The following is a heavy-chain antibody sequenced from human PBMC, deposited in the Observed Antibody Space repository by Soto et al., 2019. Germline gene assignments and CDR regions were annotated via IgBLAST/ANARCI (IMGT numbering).Heavy chain of an antibody. J-gene: IGHJ4*02. CDR3: ARGRYGDY. V-gene: IGHV1-18*01. CDR2: ISAHNGNT. CDR1: GYTFTSYG. Sequence: QVHLVQSGAEVKKPGASVKVSFKASGYTFTSYGITWVRQAPGQGLEWMGWISAHNGNTDYAQKLQGRVIVTRDTSTSTAYMELRSLISDDTAVYDCARGRYGDYWGQGALVTVSS. D-gene: IGHD1-1*01.